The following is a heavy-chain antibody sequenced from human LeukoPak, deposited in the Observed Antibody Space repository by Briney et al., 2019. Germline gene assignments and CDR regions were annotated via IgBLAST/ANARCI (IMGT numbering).Heavy chain of an antibody. CDR1: GGSLSDYH. Sequence: PSETLSLTCAVSGGSLSDYHWTWIRQPPGKSLEWIGEIHRSGSTNYNPSIKSRVTMSMDTSKNQFSLKLSSMTAADTAVCYCARLHYRGFDYWGQGTLVTVSS. CDR2: IHRSGST. CDR3: ARLHYRGFDY. J-gene: IGHJ4*02. D-gene: IGHD4-23*01. V-gene: IGHV4-34*10.